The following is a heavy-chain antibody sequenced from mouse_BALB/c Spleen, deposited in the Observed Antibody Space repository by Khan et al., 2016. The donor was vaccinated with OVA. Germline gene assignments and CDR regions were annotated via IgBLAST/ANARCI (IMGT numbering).Heavy chain of an antibody. Sequence: EVQLQESGPGLVKPSQSLSLTCSVTGYSITSGYFWNWIRRFPGNKLEWMGYIRYDGNSNYNPSLKNRISITRDTSKNQFFLKLNSVTPEDTATYYWARGGSSGPAWFAYWGQGTLVTVSA. J-gene: IGHJ3*01. CDR3: ARGGSSGPAWFAY. V-gene: IGHV3-6*02. CDR2: IRYDGNS. D-gene: IGHD3-1*01. CDR1: GYSITSGYF.